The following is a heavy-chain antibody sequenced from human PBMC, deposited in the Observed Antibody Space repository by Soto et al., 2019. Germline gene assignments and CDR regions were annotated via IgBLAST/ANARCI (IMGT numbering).Heavy chain of an antibody. Sequence: GGPLRLSCEASGFTFSSYAMSWVRQAPGKGLEWVSAISGSGGSTYYADSVKGRFTISSDNSKNTLYLQMNSLRAEDAAVYYWAKVPYYYDSRGYYSESFQHWGQGTLVTVSS. CDR2: ISGSGGST. D-gene: IGHD3-22*01. CDR3: AKVPYYYDSRGYYSESFQH. J-gene: IGHJ1*01. CDR1: GFTFSSYA. V-gene: IGHV3-23*01.